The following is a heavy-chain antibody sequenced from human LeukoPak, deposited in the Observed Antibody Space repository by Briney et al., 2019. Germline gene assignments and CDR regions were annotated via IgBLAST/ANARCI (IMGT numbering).Heavy chain of an antibody. D-gene: IGHD6-13*01. J-gene: IGHJ4*02. V-gene: IGHV1-8*01. Sequence: GASVKVSCKASGYTFTSYDINWVRQATGQGLEWMGWMNPNSGNTGYAQKFQGRVTMTRNTSISTPYMELSSLRSEDTAVYYCARNNRGIAAAGTNYWGQGTLVTVSS. CDR2: MNPNSGNT. CDR1: GYTFTSYD. CDR3: ARNNRGIAAAGTNY.